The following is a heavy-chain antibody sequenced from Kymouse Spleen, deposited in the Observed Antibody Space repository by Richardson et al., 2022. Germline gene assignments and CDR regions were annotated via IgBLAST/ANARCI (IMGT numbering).Heavy chain of an antibody. D-gene: IGHD1-26*01. V-gene: IGHV3-15*01. CDR1: GFTFSNAW. J-gene: IGHJ6*02. CDR2: IKSKTDGGTT. Sequence: EVQLVESGGGLVKPGGSLRLSCAASGFTFSNAWMSWVRQAPGKGLEWVGRIKSKTDGGTTDYAAPVKGRFTISRDDSKNTLYLQMNSLKTEDTAVYYCTLSGSSYYYYGMDVWGQGTTVTVSS. CDR3: TLSGSSYYYYGMDV.